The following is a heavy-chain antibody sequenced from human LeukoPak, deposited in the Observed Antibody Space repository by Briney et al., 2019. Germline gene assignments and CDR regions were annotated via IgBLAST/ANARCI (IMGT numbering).Heavy chain of an antibody. V-gene: IGHV4-38-2*01. Sequence: SETLSLTCAVSGYSISSGYYWGWIRQPPGKGLDWIGSIYHSGSTYYNPSLKSRVTISVDTSKNQFSLKLSSVTAADTAVYYCARAQVLLWFGESITSPIDYWGQGTLVTVSS. J-gene: IGHJ4*02. CDR1: GYSISSGYY. CDR3: ARAQVLLWFGESITSPIDY. D-gene: IGHD3-10*01. CDR2: IYHSGST.